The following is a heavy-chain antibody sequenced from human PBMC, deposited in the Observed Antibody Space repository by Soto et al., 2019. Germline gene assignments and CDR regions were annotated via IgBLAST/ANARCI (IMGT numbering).Heavy chain of an antibody. V-gene: IGHV3-30-3*01. CDR1: GFTFSSYA. CDR2: ISYDGSNK. J-gene: IGHJ1*01. D-gene: IGHD3-22*01. CDR3: ARAGQDNYDSSGYYYFQH. Sequence: GGSLRLSCAASGFTFSSYAMHWVRQAPGKGLEWVAVISYDGSNKYYADSVKGRFTISRDNSKNTLYLQMNSLRAEDTAVYYCARAGQDNYDSSGYYYFQHWGQGTLVTVSS.